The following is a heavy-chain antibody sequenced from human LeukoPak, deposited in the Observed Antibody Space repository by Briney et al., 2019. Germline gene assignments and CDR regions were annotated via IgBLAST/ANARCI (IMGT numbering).Heavy chain of an antibody. J-gene: IGHJ6*03. V-gene: IGHV4-38-2*01. Sequence: SETLSLTCDVSGYSITNGYYWVWLRQPPGKGLEWIGSLYHSDSIYYNPSLKSRVTMSVDTSKNQFSLGLSFVTAADTAVYYCARQHDSYYYYYVDVWGKGTTVTVSS. D-gene: IGHD3-3*01. CDR3: ARQHDSYYYYYVDV. CDR2: LYHSDSI. CDR1: GYSITNGYY.